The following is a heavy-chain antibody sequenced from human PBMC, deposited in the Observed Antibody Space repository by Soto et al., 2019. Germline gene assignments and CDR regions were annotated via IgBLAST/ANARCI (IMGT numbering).Heavy chain of an antibody. Sequence: SVKVSCKASGGTFSSYAISWVRQAPGQGLEWMGRIIPIFGIANYAQKFQGRVTITADKSTSTAYMELSSLRSEDTAVYYCARSHMGDYDYYYYYMDVWGKGTTVTVSS. CDR3: ARSHMGDYDYYYYYMDV. D-gene: IGHD4-17*01. CDR2: IIPIFGIA. J-gene: IGHJ6*03. CDR1: GGTFSSYA. V-gene: IGHV1-69*04.